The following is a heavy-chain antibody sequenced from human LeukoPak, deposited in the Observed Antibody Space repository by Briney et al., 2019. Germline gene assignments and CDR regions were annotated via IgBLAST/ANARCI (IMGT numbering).Heavy chain of an antibody. D-gene: IGHD5-18*01. CDR1: GFTFSSYG. J-gene: IGHJ6*03. CDR2: ISGSGGST. CDR3: TREDTAMVIFHYYYYYYMDV. Sequence: GGSLRLSCAASGFTFSSYGMSWVRQAPGKGLEWVSAISGSGGSTYYADSVKGRFTISRDNSTNTLYLQMNSLKTEDTAVYYCTREDTAMVIFHYYYYYYMDVWGKGTTVTISS. V-gene: IGHV3-23*01.